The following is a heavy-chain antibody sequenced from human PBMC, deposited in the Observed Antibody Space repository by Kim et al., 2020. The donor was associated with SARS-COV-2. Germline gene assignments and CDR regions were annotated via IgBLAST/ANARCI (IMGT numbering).Heavy chain of an antibody. CDR1: GFSFSNYG. V-gene: IGHV3-30*18. CDR3: AKDPEYYDFWSGYLRQNNYYSSYGMDV. CDR2: ISYDGSNK. D-gene: IGHD3-3*01. Sequence: GGSLRLSCAASGFSFSNYGMHWVRQAPGKGLEWVAVISYDGSNKYYADSVKGRFTISRDNSKNMLYLEMNSLRAEDTAVYYCAKDPEYYDFWSGYLRQNNYYSSYGMDVWCQGTTVIVSS. J-gene: IGHJ6*02.